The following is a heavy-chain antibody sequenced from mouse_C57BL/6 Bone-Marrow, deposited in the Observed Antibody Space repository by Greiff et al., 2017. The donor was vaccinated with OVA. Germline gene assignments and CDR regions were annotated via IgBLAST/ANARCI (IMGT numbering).Heavy chain of an antibody. J-gene: IGHJ4*01. D-gene: IGHD1-1*01. V-gene: IGHV1-82*01. CDR3: ARNYGSSRYYAMDY. CDR1: GYAFSSSW. CDR2: IYPGDGDT. Sequence: VQLQQSGPELVKPGASVKLSCKASGYAFSSSWMNWVKQRPGKGLEWIGRIYPGDGDTNYNGKFKGKATLTADKSSSTAYMQLSSLTSEDSAVYCCARNYGSSRYYAMDYWGQGTSVTVSS.